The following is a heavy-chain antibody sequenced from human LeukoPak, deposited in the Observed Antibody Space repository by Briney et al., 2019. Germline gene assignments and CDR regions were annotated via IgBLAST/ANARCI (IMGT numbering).Heavy chain of an antibody. V-gene: IGHV5-10-1*01. J-gene: IGHJ4*02. CDR3: ARHGDYHILTGFDY. D-gene: IGHD3-9*01. CDR1: GYNFTNYW. CDR2: IVPSNSYT. Sequence: GESLRISCKGSGYNFTNYWISWVRQMPGKGLEWMGRIVPSNSYTNYSPPFQGHVTISADRSISTAYLQWNSLKASDTAMYYCARHGDYHILTGFDYWGQGTLVTVS.